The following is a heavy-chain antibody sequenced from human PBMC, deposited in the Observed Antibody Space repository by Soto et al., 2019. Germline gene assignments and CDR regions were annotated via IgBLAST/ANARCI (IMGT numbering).Heavy chain of an antibody. Sequence: SETLSLTCTVSGGSISSYYWSWIRQPPGKGLEWIGYIYYSGSTNYNPSLKSRVTISVDTSKNQFSLKLSSVTAADTAVYYCARHVLRFLEWSANLNLFDPWGQGTLVTVSS. CDR3: ARHVLRFLEWSANLNLFDP. V-gene: IGHV4-59*08. CDR2: IYYSGST. D-gene: IGHD3-3*01. J-gene: IGHJ5*02. CDR1: GGSISSYY.